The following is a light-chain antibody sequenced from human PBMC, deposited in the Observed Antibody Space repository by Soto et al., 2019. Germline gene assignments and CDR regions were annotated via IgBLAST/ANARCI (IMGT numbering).Light chain of an antibody. CDR3: QQHNQWPIT. V-gene: IGKV3D-20*02. CDR2: DSS. CDR1: QRVSNSY. J-gene: IGKJ5*01. Sequence: SPDGLSSCTKERVTLSCRASQRVSNSYLVWYQQKPGQAPKLLIYDSSTRATGIPDRFSGSGSGTEFTLTINSLQSEDSAVYYCQQHNQWPITFGQGTRLEIK.